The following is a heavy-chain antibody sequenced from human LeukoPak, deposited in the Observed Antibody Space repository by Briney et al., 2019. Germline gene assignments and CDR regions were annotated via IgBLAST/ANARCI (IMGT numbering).Heavy chain of an antibody. J-gene: IGHJ3*02. CDR3: ARGLSTVNDAFDI. V-gene: IGHV3-23*01. CDR2: IGAGGSYS. D-gene: IGHD2-2*01. CDR1: EFPFSSYA. Sequence: PGGSLRLSCAASEFPFSSYAMNWVRQAPGKGVEWVSAIGAGGSYSYYADSVKGRFTISRDNSKTTLYLQMNSLRVEDTAVYYCARGLSTVNDAFDIWGQGTMFTVSS.